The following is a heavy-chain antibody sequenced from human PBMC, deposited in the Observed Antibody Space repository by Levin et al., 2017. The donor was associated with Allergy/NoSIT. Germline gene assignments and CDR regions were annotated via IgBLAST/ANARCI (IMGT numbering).Heavy chain of an antibody. Sequence: SETLSLTCAVSGYSISSGYYWGWIRQPPGKGLEWITSIYHSGSTYYNPSLKSRVTISVDTSKNQFSLKLSSVTAADTAVYYCARGVVGSSSWNGLRETNWFDPWGQGTLVTVSS. CDR3: ARGVVGSSSWNGLRETNWFDP. J-gene: IGHJ5*02. V-gene: IGHV4-38-2*01. D-gene: IGHD6-13*01. CDR2: IYHSGST. CDR1: GYSISSGYY.